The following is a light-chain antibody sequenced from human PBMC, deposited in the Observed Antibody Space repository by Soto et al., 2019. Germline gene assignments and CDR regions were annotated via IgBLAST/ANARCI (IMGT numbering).Light chain of an antibody. Sequence: EIVMTQSPATLSVSPGELATLSCRASQSVSSNLAWYQQKPGQAPRLLIYGASTRATGIPARFSGSGSGTEFTLTISSLQSEDFAVYYCQQYGTWWTFGQGTKVEIK. V-gene: IGKV3-15*01. CDR1: QSVSSN. CDR2: GAS. J-gene: IGKJ1*01. CDR3: QQYGTWWT.